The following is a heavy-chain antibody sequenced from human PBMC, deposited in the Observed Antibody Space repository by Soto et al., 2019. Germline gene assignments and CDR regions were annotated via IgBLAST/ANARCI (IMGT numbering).Heavy chain of an antibody. J-gene: IGHJ6*02. CDR1: GFTFSSYG. CDR2: ISYDGSNK. Sequence: GGSLSLSCAASGFTFSSYGMHWVRHAPDKGLEWVAVISYDGSNKYYADSLKGRFTISRDNSKNTLYLQMNSLRAEDTAVYYCAKDLGDYYYYGMDVWGQGTTVTVCS. V-gene: IGHV3-30*18. CDR3: AKDLGDYYYYGMDV.